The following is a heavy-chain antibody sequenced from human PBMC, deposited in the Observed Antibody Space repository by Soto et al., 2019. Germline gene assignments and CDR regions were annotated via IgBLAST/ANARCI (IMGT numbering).Heavy chain of an antibody. CDR3: ARKYGIPVAGTFDY. D-gene: IGHD6-19*01. Sequence: SETLSLTCAVFGYSVSDSNWWGWIRQPPGKGLEWMGHIYNSGSTYYKSSLKGRVTMSIDTSKNQFSLRLYSVTAVDTAVYYCARKYGIPVAGTFDYWGQGILVTVSS. CDR2: IYNSGST. J-gene: IGHJ4*02. CDR1: GYSVSDSNW. V-gene: IGHV4-28*01.